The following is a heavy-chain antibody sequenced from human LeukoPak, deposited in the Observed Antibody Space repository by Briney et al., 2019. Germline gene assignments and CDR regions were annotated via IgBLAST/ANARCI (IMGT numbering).Heavy chain of an antibody. CDR1: GYTFTSYP. J-gene: IGHJ4*02. CDR2: INTNTGNP. D-gene: IGHD4-23*01. CDR3: ARTLSGGNYVFFDFDY. V-gene: IGHV7-4-1*02. Sequence: ASVNVSCKASGYTFTSYPMNWVRQAPGQGLEWMGWINTNTGNPTYAQGFTGRFVFSLDTSVSTAYLQISSLKAEDTAVYYCARTLSGGNYVFFDFDYWGQGTLVTVSS.